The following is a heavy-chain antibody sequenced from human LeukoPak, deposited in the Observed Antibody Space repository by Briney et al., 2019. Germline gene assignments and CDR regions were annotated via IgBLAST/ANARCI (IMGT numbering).Heavy chain of an antibody. CDR1: GFTVSSNY. V-gene: IGHV3-53*01. CDR3: ASCDRRYHFDY. J-gene: IGHJ4*02. D-gene: IGHD3-22*01. Sequence: PGGSLRLSCAASGFTVSSNYMSWVRQAPGKGLEWVSVLYAGGSTYYADSVKGRFTISRDSSQNTLYLQVNSLTVEDTALYYCASCDRRYHFDYWGQGTLVTVSS. CDR2: LYAGGST.